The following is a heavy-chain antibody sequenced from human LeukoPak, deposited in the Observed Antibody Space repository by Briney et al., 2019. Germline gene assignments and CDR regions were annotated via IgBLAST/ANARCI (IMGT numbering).Heavy chain of an antibody. CDR3: ARRPSGDSTFYFDY. CDR1: GYSFSNHW. Sequence: GESLKISCKGSGYSFSNHWIGWVRQMPGKGLEWMGIIYPGDSDTRYSPSFQGQVTISADKSISAAYLQWSSLKASDTAMYYCARRPSGDSTFYFDYWGQGTLITVSS. V-gene: IGHV5-51*01. J-gene: IGHJ4*02. D-gene: IGHD2-21*02. CDR2: IYPGDSDT.